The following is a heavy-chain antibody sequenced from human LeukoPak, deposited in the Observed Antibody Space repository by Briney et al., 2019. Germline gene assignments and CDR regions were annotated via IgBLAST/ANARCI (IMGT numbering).Heavy chain of an antibody. D-gene: IGHD5-24*01. J-gene: IGHJ4*02. Sequence: GGSLRLSCVVSGFTFSTYGMHWVRHTPGKGLEWVAFIQSDGRNKYHADSVRGRFAISRDNSKNTLYLQMNSLRAEDTAVFYCAKDLLAGRYKSPVDYWGQGTLVTVSS. V-gene: IGHV3-30*02. CDR2: IQSDGRNK. CDR3: AKDLLAGRYKSPVDY. CDR1: GFTFSTYG.